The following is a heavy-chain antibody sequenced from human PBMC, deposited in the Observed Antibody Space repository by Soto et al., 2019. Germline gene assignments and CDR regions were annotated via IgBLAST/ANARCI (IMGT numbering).Heavy chain of an antibody. D-gene: IGHD6-25*01. J-gene: IGHJ4*02. CDR2: ISGSDGST. V-gene: IGHV3-23*01. Sequence: EVQLLESGGGLVQPGGSLRLSCAASGFTFSSYAMNWVRQAPGKGLEWVSVISGSDGSTYYADSVKGRFTISRDNSKNPLILQMSSLRAEDTAVYYCARRSSGWYFDYWGQGTLVTVSS. CDR3: ARRSSGWYFDY. CDR1: GFTFSSYA.